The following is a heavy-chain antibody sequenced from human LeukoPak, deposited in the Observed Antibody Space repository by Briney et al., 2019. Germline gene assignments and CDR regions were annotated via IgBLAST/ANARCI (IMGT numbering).Heavy chain of an antibody. CDR3: ARLVSYYDRSGPSDRYFDL. V-gene: IGHV4-4*02. CDR1: GGSIGASINSPNW. D-gene: IGHD3-22*01. Sequence: SETLSLTCAVSGGSIGASINSPNWWSWVRQPPGKGLEWIGEIFHSGSTNYNPSLKSRVTISIDTSKDQFSLRLTSVTAADTAVYFCARLVSYYDRSGPSDRYFDLWGRGTLVAVSS. J-gene: IGHJ2*01. CDR2: IFHSGST.